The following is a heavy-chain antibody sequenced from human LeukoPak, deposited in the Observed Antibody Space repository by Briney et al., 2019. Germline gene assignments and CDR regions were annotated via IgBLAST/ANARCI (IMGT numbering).Heavy chain of an antibody. CDR1: GYTFSAYG. CDR3: ATVLAETYFFDF. V-gene: IGHV1-24*01. J-gene: IGHJ4*02. Sequence: GASVKVSCKASGYTFSAYGISWVRQAPGKGLEWMGGFDPENSEIIIYAQKFQGRVTMTEDTSTNTAYMQLSSLTSEDTALYYCATVLAETYFFDFWGQGTLVTVSS. D-gene: IGHD5-24*01. CDR2: FDPENSEI.